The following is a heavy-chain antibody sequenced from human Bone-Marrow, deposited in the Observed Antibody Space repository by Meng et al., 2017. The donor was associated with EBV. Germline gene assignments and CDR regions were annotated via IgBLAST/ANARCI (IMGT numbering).Heavy chain of an antibody. CDR1: GGSFSGYY. CDR2: INHSGST. Sequence: VPLQQLGAGLLKPSGTLSLSVAVYGGSFSGYYWSWIRQPPGKGLEWIGEINHSGSTNYNPSLKSRVTISVDTSKNQFSLKLSSVTAADTAVYYCARVLGTIYYGSGIDYWGQGTLVTVSS. V-gene: IGHV4-34*01. D-gene: IGHD3-10*01. CDR3: ARVLGTIYYGSGIDY. J-gene: IGHJ4*02.